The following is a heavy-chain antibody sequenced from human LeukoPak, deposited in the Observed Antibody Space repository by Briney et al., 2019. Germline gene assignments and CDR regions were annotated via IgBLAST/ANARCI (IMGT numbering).Heavy chain of an antibody. CDR3: AKVIGSSAKEYGMDV. V-gene: IGHV3-23*01. J-gene: IGHJ6*02. CDR1: GFTFSSYA. Sequence: GGSLRLSCAASGFTFSSYAMSWVRQAPGKGLEWVSAISGSGGSTYYADSVKGRFTISRDNSKHTLYLQLNSLRAEDTAVYYCAKVIGSSAKEYGMDVWGQGTTVTVSS. CDR2: ISGSGGST. D-gene: IGHD3-10*01.